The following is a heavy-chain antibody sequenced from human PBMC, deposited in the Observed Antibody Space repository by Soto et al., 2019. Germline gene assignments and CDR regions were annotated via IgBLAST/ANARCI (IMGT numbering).Heavy chain of an antibody. CDR1: GFNVDNVY. CDR3: ARGMGAAWVTPLSH. CDR2: LYTADST. Sequence: GGSLRLSCIASGFNVDNVYMSWVRQAPGKGLEWVSVLYTADSTNYADSVKGRFTISRDSSKNTVYLQMDSLRAGDTAVYYCARGMGAAWVTPLSHWGQGTLVTVSS. V-gene: IGHV3-53*01. D-gene: IGHD2-21*02. J-gene: IGHJ4*02.